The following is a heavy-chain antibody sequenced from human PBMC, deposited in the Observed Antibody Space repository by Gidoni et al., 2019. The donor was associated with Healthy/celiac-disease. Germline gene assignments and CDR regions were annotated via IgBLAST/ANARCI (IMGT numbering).Heavy chain of an antibody. CDR2: IYYSGST. V-gene: IGHV4-59*01. CDR3: ARGRDILTGYPYSAFDY. J-gene: IGHJ4*02. CDR1: GGSISSYY. D-gene: IGHD3-9*01. Sequence: QVQLQESGPGLVKPSETLSLTCTVSGGSISSYYWSWIRQPPGKGLEWIGYIYYSGSTNYNPSLKSRVTISVDTSKNQFSLKLSSVTAADTAVYYCARGRDILTGYPYSAFDYWGQGTLVTVSS.